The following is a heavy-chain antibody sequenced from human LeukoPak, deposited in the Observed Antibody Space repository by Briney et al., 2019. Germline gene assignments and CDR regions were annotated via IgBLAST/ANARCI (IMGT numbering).Heavy chain of an antibody. D-gene: IGHD6-13*01. CDR2: ISGSGGST. J-gene: IGHJ6*03. V-gene: IGHV3-23*01. CDR3: AREGFASSWLYYYYYMDV. CDR1: GFTFSSYA. Sequence: PGGSLRLSCAASGFTFSSYAMSWVRQAPGKGLEWVSAISGSGGSTYYADSVKGRFTISRDNSKNGLYLQMNSLRPDDTAIYYCAREGFASSWLYYYYYMDVWGKGTTVTVSS.